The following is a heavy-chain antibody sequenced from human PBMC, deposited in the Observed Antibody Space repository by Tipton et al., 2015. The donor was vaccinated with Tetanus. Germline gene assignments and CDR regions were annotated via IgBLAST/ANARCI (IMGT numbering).Heavy chain of an antibody. CDR3: ARADSNGYYLD. CDR2: VYHSGST. V-gene: IGHV4-31*03. Sequence: TLSLTCTVSGGSIGSGTYYWSWIRQPPGKGLEYIGFVYHSGSTYYTPSLRNRLTMSLDTSKNQFSLNLSSVTASDTAVYYCARADSNGYYLDWGQGTLVTVSS. CDR1: GGSIGSGTYY. J-gene: IGHJ4*02. D-gene: IGHD3-22*01.